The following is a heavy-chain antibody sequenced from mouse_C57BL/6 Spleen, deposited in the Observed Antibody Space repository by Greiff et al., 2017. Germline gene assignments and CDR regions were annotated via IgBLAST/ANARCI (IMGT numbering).Heavy chain of an antibody. CDR2: IYPGSGNT. J-gene: IGHJ4*01. Sequence: VKLMESGPELVKPGASVKISCKASGYSFTSYYIHWVKQRPGQGLEWIGWIYPGSGNTKYNEKFKGKATLTADTSSSTAYMQLSSLTSEDSAVYYCARAAGAMDYWGQGTSVTVSS. V-gene: IGHV1-66*01. CDR1: GYSFTSYY. CDR3: ARAAGAMDY.